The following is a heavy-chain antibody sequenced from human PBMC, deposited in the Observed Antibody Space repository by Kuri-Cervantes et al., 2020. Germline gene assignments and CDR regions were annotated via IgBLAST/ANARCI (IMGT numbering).Heavy chain of an antibody. V-gene: IGHV1-2*02. D-gene: IGHD6-19*01. CDR3: ARSLSENSSGWYGWVYYYYYMDV. Sequence: ASVKVSCKASGYTFSGYYMHWVRQAPGQGLEWMAWINPNSGGTNYAQKLQGRVTMTTDTSTSTAYMELRSLRSDGTAVYYCARSLSENSSGWYGWVYYYYYMDVWGKGTTVTVSS. CDR1: GYTFSGYY. CDR2: INPNSGGT. J-gene: IGHJ6*03.